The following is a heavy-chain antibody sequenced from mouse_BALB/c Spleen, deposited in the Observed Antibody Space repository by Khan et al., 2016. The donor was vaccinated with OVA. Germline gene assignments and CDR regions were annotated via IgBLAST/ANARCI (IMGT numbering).Heavy chain of an antibody. D-gene: IGHD1-1*01. CDR1: GYMFTSYW. Sequence: QVQLQQSGAELAKPGASVKMSCKASGYMFTSYWMNWVKQRPGQGLEWIGYIYPSSGYTEYNQKFKDKATLTADTSSSTAYMQLSSLTSEDSAVYYCARSGYGSLAYWGQGTLVTVSA. CDR2: IYPSSGYT. J-gene: IGHJ3*01. V-gene: IGHV1-7*01. CDR3: ARSGYGSLAY.